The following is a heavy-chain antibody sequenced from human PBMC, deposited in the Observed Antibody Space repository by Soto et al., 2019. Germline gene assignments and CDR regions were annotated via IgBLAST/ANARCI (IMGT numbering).Heavy chain of an antibody. CDR3: ARVPMVRGVLYGMDV. J-gene: IGHJ6*02. V-gene: IGHV5-10-1*01. CDR2: IDPSDSYT. Sequence: GESLKISCKGSGYSFTSYWISWVRQMPGKGLEWMGRIDPSDSYTNYSPSFQGHVTISADKSISTAYLQWSSLKASDTAMYYCARVPMVRGVLYGMDVWGQGTTVTVSS. D-gene: IGHD3-10*01. CDR1: GYSFTSYW.